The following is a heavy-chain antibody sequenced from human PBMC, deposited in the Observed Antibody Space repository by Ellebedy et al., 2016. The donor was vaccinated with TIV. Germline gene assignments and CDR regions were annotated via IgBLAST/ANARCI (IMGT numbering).Heavy chain of an antibody. Sequence: GGSLRLSCAASGFAFSSYAMHWVRQAPGKGLEWVAVISYDGSNKYNADSVKGRFTISRDNSKNTLYLEMNSLRAEDTAVYYCARDRPPYGSGSYQSYWGQGTLVTVSS. CDR1: GFAFSSYA. J-gene: IGHJ4*02. V-gene: IGHV3-30*04. CDR2: ISYDGSNK. D-gene: IGHD3-10*01. CDR3: ARDRPPYGSGSYQSY.